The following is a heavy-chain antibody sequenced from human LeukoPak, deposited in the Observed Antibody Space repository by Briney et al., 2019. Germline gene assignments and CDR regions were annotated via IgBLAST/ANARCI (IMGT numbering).Heavy chain of an antibody. Sequence: SSETLSLTCTVSGGSISSYYWSWIRQPPGKGLEWIGYIYYSGSTNYNPSLKSRVTISVDTSKNQFSLKLSSVTAADTAVYYCARDREWLDPHPYWYFDLWGRGTLVTVSS. CDR2: IYYSGST. J-gene: IGHJ2*01. CDR3: ARDREWLDPHPYWYFDL. V-gene: IGHV4-59*01. D-gene: IGHD6-19*01. CDR1: GGSISSYY.